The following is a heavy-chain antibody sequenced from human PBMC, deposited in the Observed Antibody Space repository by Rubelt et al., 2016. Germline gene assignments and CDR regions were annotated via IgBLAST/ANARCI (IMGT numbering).Heavy chain of an antibody. D-gene: IGHD4-23*01. V-gene: IGHV1-69*10. CDR2: IIPILGIA. J-gene: IGHJ5*02. Sequence: QVQLVQSGAEVKKPGSSVKVSCKASGGTFSSYAISWVRQAPGQGLEWMGGIIPILGIANYAQKFQGRVTITADKSTSTAYMELSSLRSEDTAVYYCARGPHDYGGKGVWFDPWGQGTLVTVSS. CDR3: ARGPHDYGGKGVWFDP. CDR1: GGTFSSYA.